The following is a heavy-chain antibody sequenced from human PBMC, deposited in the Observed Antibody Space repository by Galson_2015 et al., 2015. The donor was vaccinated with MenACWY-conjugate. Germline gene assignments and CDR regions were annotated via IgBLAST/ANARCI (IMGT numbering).Heavy chain of an antibody. J-gene: IGHJ4*02. CDR1: GGTFSSYA. CDR3: SLMATKQKSAREIDY. V-gene: IGHV1-69*01. Sequence: ASGGTFSSYAISWVRQAPGQGLEWMGGIIPIFGTANYAQKFQGRVTITADESTSTAYMELSSLRSEDTAVYYCSLMATKQKSAREIDYWGQGTLVTVSS. CDR2: IIPIFGTA. D-gene: IGHD5-24*01.